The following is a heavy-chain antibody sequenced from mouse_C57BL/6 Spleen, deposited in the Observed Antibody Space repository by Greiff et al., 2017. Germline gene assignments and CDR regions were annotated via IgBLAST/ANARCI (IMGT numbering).Heavy chain of an antibody. CDR1: GYTFTSYW. V-gene: IGHV1-64*01. J-gene: IGHJ4*01. CDR3: ERGVLRNAMDY. CDR2: IHPNSGST. Sequence: QVQLQQPGAELVKPGASVKLSCKASGYTFTSYWMHWVKQRPGQGLEWIGMIHPNSGSTNYNEKFKSKATLAVDKSYSTAYMQLSSLTSEDSAVYYCERGVLRNAMDYWGQGTSVTVSS. D-gene: IGHD1-1*01.